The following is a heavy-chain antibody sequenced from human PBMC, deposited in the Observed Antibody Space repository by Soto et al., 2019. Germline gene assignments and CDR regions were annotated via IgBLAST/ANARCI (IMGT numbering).Heavy chain of an antibody. Sequence: VGSLRLSCAASGFTFSDHYMSWIRQAPGKGLEWIGYSSNSGSFTRYADSVKGRFSISRDNAKNSLYLQINSLRGDDTAIYYCVRSGDNYNLLDYWGQGTPVTVSS. D-gene: IGHD1-1*01. V-gene: IGHV3-11*06. J-gene: IGHJ4*02. CDR1: GFTFSDHY. CDR3: VRSGDNYNLLDY. CDR2: SSNSGSFT.